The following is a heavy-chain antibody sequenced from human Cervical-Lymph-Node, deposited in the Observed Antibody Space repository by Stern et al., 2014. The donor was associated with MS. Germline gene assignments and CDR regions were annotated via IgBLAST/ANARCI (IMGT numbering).Heavy chain of an antibody. CDR3: ARTRGSIFGVDVSFFDF. Sequence: EVQLVESGGGLVQPGGSLRLSCGASGFTVSSYWMSWVRQSPGKGLEWVATIKPDGTQKSDVDSVKGRFTISRDNAKNSLSLQMNSLRVDDTAVYYCARTRGSIFGVDVSFFDFWGQGTLVAVSS. D-gene: IGHD3-3*01. CDR1: GFTVSSYW. CDR2: IKPDGTQK. V-gene: IGHV3-7*03. J-gene: IGHJ4*02.